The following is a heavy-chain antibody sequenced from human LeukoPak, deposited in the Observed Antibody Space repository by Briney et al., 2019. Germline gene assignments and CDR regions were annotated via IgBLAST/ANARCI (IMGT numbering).Heavy chain of an antibody. CDR3: ARERSYYGSGSDYFDY. CDR1: GFTFSSYS. D-gene: IGHD3-10*01. V-gene: IGHV3-21*01. J-gene: IGHJ4*02. Sequence: PGGSLRLSCAASGFTFSSYSMNWVRQAPGKGLEWVSSISSSSSYIYYADSVKGRFTISRDNAKNSLYLQMNSLRAEDTAVYYCARERSYYGSGSDYFDYWGQGTLVTVSS. CDR2: ISSSSSYI.